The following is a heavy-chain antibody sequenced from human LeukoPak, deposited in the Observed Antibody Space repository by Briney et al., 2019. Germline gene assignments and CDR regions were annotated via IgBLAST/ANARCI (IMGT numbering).Heavy chain of an antibody. V-gene: IGHV4-59*01. D-gene: IGHD6-6*01. CDR3: ARVAARREWYFDY. J-gene: IGHJ4*02. CDR1: GGSISSYY. CDR2: IYYSGST. Sequence: SETLSLTCTVSGGSISSYYWSWIRQPPGKGLEWIGYIYYSGSTNYNPSLKSRVTISVDTSKNQFSLKLSSVTAADTAVYYCARVAARREWYFDYWGQGTLVTVSS.